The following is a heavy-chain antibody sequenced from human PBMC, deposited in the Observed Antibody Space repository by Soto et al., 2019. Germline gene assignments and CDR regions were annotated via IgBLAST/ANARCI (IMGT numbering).Heavy chain of an antibody. CDR3: AREDTAEWLVPIGAFDI. Sequence: QVQLQESGPGLVKPSETLSLTCTVSGGSISSYYWSWIRQPAGKGLEWIGRIYTSGSTNYNPSLKSRVTMSVDTSKNQFSLKLSSVTAADTAVYYCAREDTAEWLVPIGAFDIWGQGTMVTVSS. V-gene: IGHV4-4*07. D-gene: IGHD6-19*01. J-gene: IGHJ3*02. CDR1: GGSISSYY. CDR2: IYTSGST.